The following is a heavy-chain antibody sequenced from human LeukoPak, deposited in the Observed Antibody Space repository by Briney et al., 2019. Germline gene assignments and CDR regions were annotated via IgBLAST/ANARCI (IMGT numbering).Heavy chain of an antibody. CDR2: ISYSGST. CDR1: GGSINSNNYF. D-gene: IGHD6-6*01. V-gene: IGHV4-39*01. Sequence: SETLSLTCTVSGGSINSNNYFWGWFRQPPGKGLEWIGSISYSGSTYYNPSVQSRVTISEDTSRNQFFLKLTSLTAADTAVFYCARRSSSSGYCYYMDVWGKGTTVTVSS. J-gene: IGHJ6*03. CDR3: ARRSSSSGYCYYMDV.